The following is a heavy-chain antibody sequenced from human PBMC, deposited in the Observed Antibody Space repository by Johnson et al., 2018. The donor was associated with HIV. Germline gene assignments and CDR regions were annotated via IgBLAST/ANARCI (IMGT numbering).Heavy chain of an antibody. CDR3: ARVWVVEVARGAFDI. V-gene: IGHV3-30*04. CDR1: GFTFSSYA. J-gene: IGHJ3*02. D-gene: IGHD2-15*01. CDR2: ISNDGNNK. Sequence: QMQLVESGGGVVQPGRSLRLSCAASGFTFSSYAMHWVRQAPGKGLEWVAVISNDGNNKYYTDSVKGRFTISRDNSKNSLYLQMNSLRGEDTVVYYCARVWVVEVARGAFDIWGQGTMVTVSS.